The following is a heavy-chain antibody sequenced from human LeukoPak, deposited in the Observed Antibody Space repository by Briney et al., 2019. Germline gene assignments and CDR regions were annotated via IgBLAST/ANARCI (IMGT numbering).Heavy chain of an antibody. CDR3: ARAVGGSYYPSPDAFDI. V-gene: IGHV3-20*04. J-gene: IGHJ3*02. CDR2: IYWNGGST. D-gene: IGHD1-26*01. Sequence: PGGSLRLSCAASGFTFDNYGMGWVRQAPGKGLEWVASIYWNGGSTGYADSVKGRFTISRDNAKNSLYLQMNSLRAEDTALYYCARAVGGSYYPSPDAFDIWGQGTMVTVSS. CDR1: GFTFDNYG.